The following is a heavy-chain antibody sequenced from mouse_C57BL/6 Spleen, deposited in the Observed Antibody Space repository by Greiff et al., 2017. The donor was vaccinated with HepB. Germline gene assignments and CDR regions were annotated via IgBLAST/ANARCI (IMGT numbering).Heavy chain of an antibody. V-gene: IGHV5-6*01. CDR3: ARRDGNYDAMDY. Sequence: EVQLVESGGDLVKPGGSLKLSCAASGFTFSSYGMSWVRQTPDKRLEWVATISSGGSYTYYPDSVKGRFTISRDNAKNTLYLQMSSLKSEDTAMYYCARRDGNYDAMDYWGQGTSVTVSS. D-gene: IGHD2-1*01. CDR2: ISSGGSYT. CDR1: GFTFSSYG. J-gene: IGHJ4*01.